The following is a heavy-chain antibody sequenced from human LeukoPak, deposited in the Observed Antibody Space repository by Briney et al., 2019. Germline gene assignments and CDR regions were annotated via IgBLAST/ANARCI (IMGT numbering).Heavy chain of an antibody. CDR1: GYTFTDYY. CDR2: IHPNSGGT. Sequence: GASVKVSCKASGYTFTDYYLHWVRQAPGQGLEWMGWIHPNSGGTNYAQKFQGRVAMTRDTSISTAYMELSSLRSDDTAVYYCARLAAVPGWCQGTLVTVSS. D-gene: IGHD6-19*01. J-gene: IGHJ1*01. CDR3: ARLAAVPG. V-gene: IGHV1-2*02.